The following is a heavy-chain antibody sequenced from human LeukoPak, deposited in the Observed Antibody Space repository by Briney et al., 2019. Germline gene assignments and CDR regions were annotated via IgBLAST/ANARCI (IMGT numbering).Heavy chain of an antibody. CDR1: GFTFSSYG. D-gene: IGHD3-10*01. Sequence: GGSRRLSCAASGFTFSSYGMHWVRQAPGKGLEWVAFIRYDGSNKYYADSVKGRFTISRDNSKNTLYLQMNSLRAEDTAVYYCAKDLQVVRGVIGYWGQGTLVTVSS. CDR3: AKDLQVVRGVIGY. V-gene: IGHV3-30*02. CDR2: IRYDGSNK. J-gene: IGHJ4*02.